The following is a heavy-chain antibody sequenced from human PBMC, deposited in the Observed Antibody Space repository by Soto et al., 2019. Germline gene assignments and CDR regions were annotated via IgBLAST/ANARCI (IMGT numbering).Heavy chain of an antibody. J-gene: IGHJ6*02. V-gene: IGHV4-34*01. Sequence: PSQMLSLTYAVCGGSFSGYYWSWIRQPPGKGLEWIGEINHSGSTNYSPSFQGHVTISADKSISTAYLQWSSLKASDTAMYYCARHEIRTTGYYYGMDVWGQGTTVTVSS. D-gene: IGHD4-17*01. CDR3: ARHEIRTTGYYYGMDV. CDR2: INHSGST. CDR1: GGSFSGYY.